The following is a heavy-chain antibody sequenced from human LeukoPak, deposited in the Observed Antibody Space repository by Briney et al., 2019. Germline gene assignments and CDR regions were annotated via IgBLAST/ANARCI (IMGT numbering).Heavy chain of an antibody. J-gene: IGHJ4*02. CDR2: ISGSGGST. V-gene: IGHV3-23*01. Sequence: GGSLRLSCAASGFTFSSYAMSWVRQAPGKGLEWVSAISGSGGSTYYADSVKGRFTISRDNSKNTLYLQMNSLRAEDTAVYYCARVGYCSTTSCYWRAFDYWGQGTLVTVSS. CDR1: GFTFSSYA. D-gene: IGHD2-2*01. CDR3: ARVGYCSTTSCYWRAFDY.